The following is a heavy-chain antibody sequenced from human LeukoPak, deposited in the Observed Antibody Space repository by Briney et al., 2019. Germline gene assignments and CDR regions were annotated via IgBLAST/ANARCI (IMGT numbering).Heavy chain of an antibody. D-gene: IGHD5-24*01. J-gene: IGHJ4*02. CDR2: VSGSGGSA. CDR1: GFTFSNYW. Sequence: GSLRLSCAVSGFTFSNYWMSWVRQAPGKGLEWVSAVSGSGGSAYYADSVKGRFTISRDNSKNTLYLQMNSLSPGDTAVYYCAKGAVQGVDGSFDYWGRGTLVSVSS. CDR3: AKGAVQGVDGSFDY. V-gene: IGHV3-23*01.